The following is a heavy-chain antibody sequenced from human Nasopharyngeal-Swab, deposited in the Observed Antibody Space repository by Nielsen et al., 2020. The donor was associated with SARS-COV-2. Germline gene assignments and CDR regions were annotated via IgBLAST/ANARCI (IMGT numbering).Heavy chain of an antibody. D-gene: IGHD3-3*01. Sequence: WVRQAPGQGLEWMGWMNPNSGNTGYAKKFQGRVTMTRNTSISTAYMELSSVRSEDTAVYYCASRYYDFWSGYPSAFDIWGQGTMVTVSS. CDR3: ASRYYDFWSGYPSAFDI. V-gene: IGHV1-8*01. J-gene: IGHJ3*02. CDR2: MNPNSGNT.